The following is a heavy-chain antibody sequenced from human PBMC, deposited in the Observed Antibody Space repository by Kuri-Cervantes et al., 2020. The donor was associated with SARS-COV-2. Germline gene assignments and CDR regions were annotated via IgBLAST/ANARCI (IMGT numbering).Heavy chain of an antibody. J-gene: IGHJ4*02. CDR1: GGSSSGFY. CDR3: ARGSGIWYYYDSSGSPYYFDY. V-gene: IGHV4-34*01. D-gene: IGHD3-22*01. Sequence: SDPLSLTFAVYGGSSSGFYWSWIRQPPGKGLEWIGEINHSGSTNYNPSLKSRVTISVDTSKNQFSLKLRSVTAADTAVYYCARGSGIWYYYDSSGSPYYFDYWGQGTLVTVSS. CDR2: INHSGST.